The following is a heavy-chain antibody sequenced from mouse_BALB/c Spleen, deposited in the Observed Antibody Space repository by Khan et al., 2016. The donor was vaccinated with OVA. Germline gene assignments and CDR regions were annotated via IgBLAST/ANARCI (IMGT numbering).Heavy chain of an antibody. CDR1: GYSITSGYG. D-gene: IGHD2-14*01. CDR3: GRRDRIEY. V-gene: IGHV3-2*02. Sequence: EVELVESGPGLVKPSQSLSLTCTVTGYSITSGYGWNWIRQFPGNKLEWMGYISYSGSTNYNPSLKSRISITRDTSKNQFFLQLNSVTTEDTATYYCGRRDRIEYWGQGTTLTVSS. CDR2: ISYSGST. J-gene: IGHJ2*01.